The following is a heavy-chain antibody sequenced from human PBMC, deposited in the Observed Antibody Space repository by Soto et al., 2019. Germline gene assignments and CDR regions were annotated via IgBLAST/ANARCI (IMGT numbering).Heavy chain of an antibody. CDR1: GGSISSYY. J-gene: IGHJ6*02. CDR2: IYYSGST. D-gene: IGHD2-15*01. Sequence: PSETLSLTCTVSGGSISSYYWSWIRQPPGKGLEWSGYIYYSGSTNYNPSLKSRVTISVDTSKNQFSLKLSSVTAADTAVYYCARLGPRYCSGGSCKYYYYYYGMDVWAQGTTVTVSS. V-gene: IGHV4-59*08. CDR3: ARLGPRYCSGGSCKYYYYYYGMDV.